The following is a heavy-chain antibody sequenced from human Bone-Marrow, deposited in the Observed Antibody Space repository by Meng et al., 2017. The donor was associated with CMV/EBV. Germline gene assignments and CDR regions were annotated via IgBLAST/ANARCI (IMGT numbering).Heavy chain of an antibody. V-gene: IGHV1-69*05. CDR3: AGGVAGTKSFDY. D-gene: IGHD6-19*01. J-gene: IGHJ4*02. CDR1: GGPFSIYA. Sequence: SCEASGGPFSIYALHWVQQAPGHGLEWVGGIIPIFGTANYAQKFQGRVTITTDESTSTAYMELGSLRSEDTAVYYCAGGVAGTKSFDYWGQGTLVTVSS. CDR2: IIPIFGTA.